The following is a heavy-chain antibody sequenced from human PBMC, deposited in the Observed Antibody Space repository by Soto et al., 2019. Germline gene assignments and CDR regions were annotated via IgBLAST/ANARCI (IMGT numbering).Heavy chain of an antibody. D-gene: IGHD3-3*02. J-gene: IGHJ6*02. CDR3: ARSISGVAGTYYYYYGMDV. V-gene: IGHV5-51*01. Sequence: GESLKISCKGSGYSFTSYWIGWVRQMPGKGLEWMGIIYPGDSDTRYSPSFQGQVTISADKSISTAYLQWSSLKASDTAMYYCARSISGVAGTYYYYYGMDVWGQGTTVTVSS. CDR2: IYPGDSDT. CDR1: GYSFTSYW.